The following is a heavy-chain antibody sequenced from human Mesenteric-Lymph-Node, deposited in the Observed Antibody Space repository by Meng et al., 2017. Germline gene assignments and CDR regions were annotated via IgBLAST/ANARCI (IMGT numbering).Heavy chain of an antibody. CDR3: ASSGRKGY. Sequence: SLKISCAASGFTFSTYAMSWVRQAPGKGLEWVSGISWNSGSIGYADSVKGRFTISRDNAKNSLYLQMNSLRAEDTAVYYCASSGRKGYWGQGTLVTVSS. J-gene: IGHJ4*02. D-gene: IGHD6-19*01. CDR1: GFTFSTYA. V-gene: IGHV3-9*01. CDR2: ISWNSGSI.